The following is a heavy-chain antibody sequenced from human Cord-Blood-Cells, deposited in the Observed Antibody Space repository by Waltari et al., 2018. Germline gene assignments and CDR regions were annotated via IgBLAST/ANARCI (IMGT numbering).Heavy chain of an antibody. CDR1: GFTFSSYA. D-gene: IGHD3-10*01. Sequence: QVQLVESGGGVVQPGRSLRLSCAASGFTFSSYAMHWVRQAPGKGLEWVAVISYDGSNKYYADSVKGRFTISRDNSKNTLYLQMNSLRAEDTAVYYCARDYKGLDYWGQGTLVTVSS. CDR2: ISYDGSNK. V-gene: IGHV3-30-3*01. CDR3: ARDYKGLDY. J-gene: IGHJ4*02.